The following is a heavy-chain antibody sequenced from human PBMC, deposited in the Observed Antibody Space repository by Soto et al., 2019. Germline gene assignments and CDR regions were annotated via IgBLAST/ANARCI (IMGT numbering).Heavy chain of an antibody. CDR3: TRGATAMEDY. J-gene: IGHJ4*02. D-gene: IGHD1-26*01. V-gene: IGHV1-18*01. Sequence: GASVKVSCKASGYTFTSYGISWVRQAPGQGLEWMGWISAYNGNTNYAQKLQGRVTMTTDTSTSTAYMELRSLRAVDTSVYYCTRGATAMEDYWGQGTLVTVSS. CDR1: GYTFTSYG. CDR2: ISAYNGNT.